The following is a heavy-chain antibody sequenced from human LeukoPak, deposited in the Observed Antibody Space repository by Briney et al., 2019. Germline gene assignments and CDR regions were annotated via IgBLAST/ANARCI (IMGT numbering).Heavy chain of an antibody. D-gene: IGHD6-13*01. Sequence: GGSLRLSCAASGFTFSNYWMHWVRQARGKGLVWVSRIYNDGSTTTYADSVKGRFTISRDNAMNTLYPQMNSLRAEDTAVYYCARTLYAAAGIVNWGRGTLVTVSS. V-gene: IGHV3-74*01. CDR2: IYNDGSTT. CDR3: ARTLYAAAGIVN. CDR1: GFTFSNYW. J-gene: IGHJ4*02.